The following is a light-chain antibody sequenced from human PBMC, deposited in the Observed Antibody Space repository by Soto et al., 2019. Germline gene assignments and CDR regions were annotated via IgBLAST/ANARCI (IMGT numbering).Light chain of an antibody. V-gene: IGKV3-11*01. J-gene: IGKJ1*01. Sequence: EIVLTQSPATLSLSPGESATLSCRASQSVSSYLAWYQQKPGQAPRLLIYDASNRATGIPARFSGSGSGTDFTLTISSLEPEDFAVYYCQQRSNWPATWTFGQGTKVEIK. CDR2: DAS. CDR1: QSVSSY. CDR3: QQRSNWPATWT.